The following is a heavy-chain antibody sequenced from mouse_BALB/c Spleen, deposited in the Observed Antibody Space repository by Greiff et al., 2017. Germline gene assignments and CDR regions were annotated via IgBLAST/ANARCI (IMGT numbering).Heavy chain of an antibody. CDR3: TRDRDGNYLAWFAY. CDR1: GFTFSSYT. CDR2: ISSGGSYT. D-gene: IGHD2-1*01. Sequence: EVMLVESGGGLVKPGGSLKLSCAASGFTFSSYTMSWVRQTPEKRLEWVATISSGGSYTYYPDSVKGRFTISRDNAKNTLYLQMSSLKSEDTAMYYCTRDRDGNYLAWFAYWGQGTLVTVSA. V-gene: IGHV5-6-4*01. J-gene: IGHJ3*01.